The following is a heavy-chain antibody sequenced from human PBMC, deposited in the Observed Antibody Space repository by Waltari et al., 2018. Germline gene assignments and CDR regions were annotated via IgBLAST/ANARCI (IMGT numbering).Heavy chain of an antibody. D-gene: IGHD3-10*01. Sequence: QVQLVQSGAEVKKPGASVKVSCKASGYTFTGYYMHWVRQAPGQGLEWMGWINPNSGGTTYAQKFQGRVTMTRDTSISTAYMELSRLRSDDTAVYYCARATQGGEFFDYWGQGTLVTVSS. CDR1: GYTFTGYY. V-gene: IGHV1-2*02. J-gene: IGHJ4*02. CDR2: INPNSGGT. CDR3: ARATQGGEFFDY.